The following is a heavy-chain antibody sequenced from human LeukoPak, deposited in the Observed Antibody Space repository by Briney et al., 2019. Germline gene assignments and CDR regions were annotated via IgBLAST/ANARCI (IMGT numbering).Heavy chain of an antibody. CDR3: ARSFGSGYSSGWYLDNWFDP. Sequence: ASVKVSCKASGYTFTSYGISWVRQAPGQGLEWMGWISAYNGNTNYAQKLQGRVTMTTDTSTSTAYMELRSLRSDDTAVYYCARSFGSGYSSGWYLDNWFDPWGQGTLVTVSS. CDR2: ISAYNGNT. V-gene: IGHV1-18*01. J-gene: IGHJ5*02. D-gene: IGHD6-19*01. CDR1: GYTFTSYG.